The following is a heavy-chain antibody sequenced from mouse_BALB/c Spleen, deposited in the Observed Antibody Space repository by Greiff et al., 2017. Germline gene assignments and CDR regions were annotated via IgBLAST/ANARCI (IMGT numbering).Heavy chain of an antibody. Sequence: VQLQQSGAELVKPGASVKLSCKASGYTFTSYYMYWVKQRPGQGLEWIGEINPSNGGTNFNEKFKSKATLTVDKSSSTAYMQLSSLTSEDSAVYYCTRRGYYYGSSPWYFDVWGAGTTVTVSS. D-gene: IGHD1-1*01. V-gene: IGHV1S81*02. CDR2: INPSNGGT. CDR3: TRRGYYYGSSPWYFDV. CDR1: GYTFTSYY. J-gene: IGHJ1*01.